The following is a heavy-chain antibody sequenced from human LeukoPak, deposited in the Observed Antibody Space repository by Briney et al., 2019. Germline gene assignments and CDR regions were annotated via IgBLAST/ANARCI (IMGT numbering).Heavy chain of an antibody. D-gene: IGHD3-10*02. Sequence: GGSLRLSCAASGFTFSSYSMNWVRQAPGKGLEWVSYISSSGSTIYYADSVKGRFTISRDNAKSSLYLQVSSLRAEDTAVYYCAELGITMIGGVWGKGTTVTISS. CDR3: AELGITMIGGV. V-gene: IGHV3-48*04. J-gene: IGHJ6*04. CDR1: GFTFSSYS. CDR2: ISSSGSTI.